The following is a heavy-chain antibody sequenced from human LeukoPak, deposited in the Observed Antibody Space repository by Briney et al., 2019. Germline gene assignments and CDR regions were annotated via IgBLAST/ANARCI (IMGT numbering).Heavy chain of an antibody. Sequence: GGSLRLSCGASGFTFSSYAMSWVRQAPGKGLEWVSAISGSGGSKYYADSVKGRFTISRDNSRDTLYLQMNSLRAEDTAVYYCAKGYYDYVWGSYYFDYWGQGTLVTVSS. D-gene: IGHD3-16*01. CDR1: GFTFSSYA. V-gene: IGHV3-23*01. J-gene: IGHJ4*02. CDR2: ISGSGGSK. CDR3: AKGYYDYVWGSYYFDY.